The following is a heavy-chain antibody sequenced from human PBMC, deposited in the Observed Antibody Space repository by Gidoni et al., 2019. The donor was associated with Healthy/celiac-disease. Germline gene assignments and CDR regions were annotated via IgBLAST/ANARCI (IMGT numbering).Heavy chain of an antibody. Sequence: QLTLKECGPTLVKPTQTITLTCTFPGFSPSTSGVGVGWIRQPPGKALEWLARIYWDDDKRYSPSLKSRLTITKDTSKNQVVLTMTNMDPVDTATYYCAHFYWKWSAFDIWGQGTMVTVFS. V-gene: IGHV2-5*02. D-gene: IGHD1-1*01. CDR3: AHFYWKWSAFDI. CDR1: GFSPSTSGVG. J-gene: IGHJ3*02. CDR2: IYWDDDK.